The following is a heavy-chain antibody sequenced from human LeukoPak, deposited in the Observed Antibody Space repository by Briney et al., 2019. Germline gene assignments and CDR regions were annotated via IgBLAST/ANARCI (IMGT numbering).Heavy chain of an antibody. CDR2: IYTSGTI. Sequence: SETLSLTCTVSGGSVITYKWSWLRQSAGKGLEWIGRIYTSGTINSNPSLKSRVTMSVDTSKNQISLQLTSVTAADTALYYCARDRGTSWYSYFDSWGQGTLVTVSS. CDR3: ARDRGTSWYSYFDS. D-gene: IGHD2-2*02. J-gene: IGHJ4*02. CDR1: GGSVITYK. V-gene: IGHV4-4*07.